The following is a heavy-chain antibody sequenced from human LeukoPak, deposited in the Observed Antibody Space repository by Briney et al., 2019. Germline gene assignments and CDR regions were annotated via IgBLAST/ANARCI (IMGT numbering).Heavy chain of an antibody. Sequence: PGGSLRLSCAAPGFTFSSYAMSWVRQAPGKGLEWVSAISGSGGSTYYADSVKGRFTISRDNSKNTLYLQMNSLRAEDTAVYYCAGRAKRWLQLRGAFDIWGQGTMVTVSS. D-gene: IGHD5-24*01. CDR2: ISGSGGST. CDR1: GFTFSSYA. CDR3: AGRAKRWLQLRGAFDI. J-gene: IGHJ3*02. V-gene: IGHV3-23*01.